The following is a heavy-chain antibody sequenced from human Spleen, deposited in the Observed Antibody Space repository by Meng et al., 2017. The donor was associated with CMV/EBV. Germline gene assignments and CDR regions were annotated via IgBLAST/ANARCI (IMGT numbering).Heavy chain of an antibody. D-gene: IGHD4-17*01. CDR2: INTDGRDT. CDR1: GFTFSTYW. J-gene: IGHJ3*02. V-gene: IGHV3-74*03. Sequence: GESLKISCAASGFTFSTYWMHWVRQAPGKGLEWVTRINTDGRDTTYADSVRGRFTISRDNAKNTLDLQMNSLRAEDTAVYFCTRRLRDAYGRALDIWGQGTMVTVSS. CDR3: TRRLRDAYGRALDI.